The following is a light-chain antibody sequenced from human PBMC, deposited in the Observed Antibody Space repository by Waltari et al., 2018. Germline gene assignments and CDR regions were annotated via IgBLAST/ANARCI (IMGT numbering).Light chain of an antibody. CDR3: QQYYSSPRT. CDR2: WAS. V-gene: IGKV4-1*01. CDR1: QSVLYNSNNKNY. Sequence: DIVMTQSPDSLAVSLGERAPITCKSSQSVLYNSNNKNYLAWYQQKPGQPPKLLIYWASTRQSGVPDRFSGGGSGTDFTLTISSLQAEDVAVYYCQQYYSSPRTFGQGTKVEIK. J-gene: IGKJ1*01.